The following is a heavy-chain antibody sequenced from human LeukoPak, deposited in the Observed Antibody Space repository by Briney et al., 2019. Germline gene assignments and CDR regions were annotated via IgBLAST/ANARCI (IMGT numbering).Heavy chain of an antibody. CDR3: ARGIGDFRIAAAGRAYWYFDL. V-gene: IGHV4-34*01. CDR2: INHSGST. Sequence: PSETLSLTCAVYGVSFSGYYWSWIRQPPGKGLEWIGEINHSGSTNYNPSLKSRVTISVDTSKNQFSLKLSSVTAADTAVYYCARGIGDFRIAAAGRAYWYFDLWGRGTLVTVSS. D-gene: IGHD6-13*01. CDR1: GVSFSGYY. J-gene: IGHJ2*01.